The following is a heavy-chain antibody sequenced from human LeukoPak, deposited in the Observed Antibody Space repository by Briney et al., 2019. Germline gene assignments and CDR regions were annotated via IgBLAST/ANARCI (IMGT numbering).Heavy chain of an antibody. CDR2: TRNKANSYTT. V-gene: IGHV3-72*01. CDR3: ARGGYGFDY. CDR1: GFTFSDHY. Sequence: GGSLRLSCAASGFTFSDHYMDWVRQAPGKGLEWVGRTRNKANSYTTEYAASVKGRFTISRDGSKNSLYLQMNSLKTEDTAVYYCARGGYGFDYWGQGTLVTVSS. D-gene: IGHD5-18*01. J-gene: IGHJ4*02.